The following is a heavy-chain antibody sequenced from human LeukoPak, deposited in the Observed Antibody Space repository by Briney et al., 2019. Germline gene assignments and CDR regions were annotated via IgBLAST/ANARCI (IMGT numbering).Heavy chain of an antibody. CDR2: ISSSSSYI. D-gene: IGHD2-2*01. J-gene: IGHJ4*02. CDR3: ARGDIVVVPAAMYGDY. CDR1: GFTFSSYS. V-gene: IGHV3-21*01. Sequence: GGSLRLSCAASGFTFSSYSMMWVRQAPGKGLEWVSSISSSSSYIYYADSVKGRFTISRDNAKNSLYLQMNSLRAEDTAVYYCARGDIVVVPAAMYGDYWGQGTLVTVSS.